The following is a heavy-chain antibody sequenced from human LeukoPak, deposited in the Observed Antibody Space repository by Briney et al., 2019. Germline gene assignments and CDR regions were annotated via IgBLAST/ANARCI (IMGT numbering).Heavy chain of an antibody. CDR1: GFTFSSYG. J-gene: IGHJ3*02. Sequence: GGSLRLSCAASGFTFSSYGMHWVRQAPGKGLEWVSTISGTGDNTYYADSVKGRFSISRDNSRKMLFLQLNSLRAEDTAVFYCAKGGFWNTYYTGDAFDIWGQGTMVTVSS. V-gene: IGHV3-23*01. D-gene: IGHD3-3*01. CDR3: AKGGFWNTYYTGDAFDI. CDR2: ISGTGDNT.